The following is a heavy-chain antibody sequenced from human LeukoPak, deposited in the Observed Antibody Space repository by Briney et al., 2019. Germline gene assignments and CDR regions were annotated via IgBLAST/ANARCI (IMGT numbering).Heavy chain of an antibody. CDR2: ISGTGART. V-gene: IGHV3-23*01. D-gene: IGHD3-10*01. Sequence: GGSLRLSCAASGFTFSSYAMSWVRQAPGKGLEWVSTISGTGARTYYADSVKGRFTISRDNSKNTLHLQMNSLRAEDTVVYYCAKGTYGSGTYGSLDYWGQGTLVTVSS. J-gene: IGHJ4*02. CDR1: GFTFSSYA. CDR3: AKGTYGSGTYGSLDY.